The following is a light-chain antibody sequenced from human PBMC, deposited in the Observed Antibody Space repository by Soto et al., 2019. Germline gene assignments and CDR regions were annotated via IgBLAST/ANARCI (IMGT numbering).Light chain of an antibody. CDR1: ERISSN. CDR2: GAS. CDR3: MQATHWPWT. J-gene: IGKJ1*01. Sequence: EIAMTQSPATLSVSPGERASLSCRASERISSNLAWYQQRVGQAPRLLIYGASNRATGIPARFSGSGSGTDFTLKISRVEAEDVGVYYCMQATHWPWTFGQGTKVDI. V-gene: IGKV3-15*01.